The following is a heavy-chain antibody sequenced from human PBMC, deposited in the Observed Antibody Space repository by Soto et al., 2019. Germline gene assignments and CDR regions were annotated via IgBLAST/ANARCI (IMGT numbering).Heavy chain of an antibody. V-gene: IGHV3-48*01. Sequence: GGSLRLSCAASGFTFSSYSMNWVRQAPGKGLEWVSYISSSSSTIYYADYVKGRFTISRDNAKNSLYLQMNSLRAEDTAVYYWARHPDRIQQMGCFAPWGRETLAPVSS. CDR2: ISSSSSTI. CDR1: GFTFSSYS. CDR3: ARHPDRIQQMGCFAP. J-gene: IGHJ5*02. D-gene: IGHD1-1*01.